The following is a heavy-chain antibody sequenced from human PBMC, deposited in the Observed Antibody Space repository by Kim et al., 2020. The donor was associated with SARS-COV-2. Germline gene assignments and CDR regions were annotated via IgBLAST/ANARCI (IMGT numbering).Heavy chain of an antibody. V-gene: IGHV3-30-3*01. Sequence: GGSLRLSCAASGFTFSSYAMHWVRQAPGKGLEWVAVISYDGSNKYYADSVKGRFTISRDNSKNTLYLQMNSLRAEDTAVYYCARNYLGADDAFDIWGQGTMVTVSS. CDR3: ARNYLGADDAFDI. CDR1: GFTFSSYA. CDR2: ISYDGSNK. J-gene: IGHJ3*02. D-gene: IGHD1-26*01.